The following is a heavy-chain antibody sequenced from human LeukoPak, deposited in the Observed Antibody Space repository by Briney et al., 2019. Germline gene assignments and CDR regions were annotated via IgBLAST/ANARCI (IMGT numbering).Heavy chain of an antibody. CDR1: GGSISSSSYY. D-gene: IGHD3-10*01. J-gene: IGHJ4*02. CDR2: IYYSGST. Sequence: SSETLSLTCTVSGGSISSSSYYWGWIRQPPGKGLEWIGSIYYSGSTYYNPSLKSRVTISVDTSKNQFSLKLSSVTAADTAVYYCASHTPMVRGPFDYWGQGTLVTVSS. CDR3: ASHTPMVRGPFDY. V-gene: IGHV4-39*01.